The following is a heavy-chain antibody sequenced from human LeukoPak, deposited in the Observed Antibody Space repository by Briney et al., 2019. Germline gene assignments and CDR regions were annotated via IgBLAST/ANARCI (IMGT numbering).Heavy chain of an antibody. D-gene: IGHD3-3*01. Sequence: ASVKVSCKASGYTFTGYYMHWVRQAPGQGLEWMGWINPNSGGTNYAQKFQGRVTMTRDTSISTAYMELSRLRSDDTAVYYCARHDFWSGYHVDYWGQGTLVTVSS. V-gene: IGHV1-2*02. CDR3: ARHDFWSGYHVDY. CDR2: INPNSGGT. J-gene: IGHJ4*02. CDR1: GYTFTGYY.